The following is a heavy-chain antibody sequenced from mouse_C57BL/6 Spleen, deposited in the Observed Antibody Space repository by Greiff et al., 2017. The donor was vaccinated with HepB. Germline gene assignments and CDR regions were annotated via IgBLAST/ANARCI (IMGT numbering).Heavy chain of an antibody. CDR1: GFTFSDYY. J-gene: IGHJ1*03. CDR3: AREGPYFDV. V-gene: IGHV5-16*01. Sequence: DVKLVESEGGLVQPGSSMELSCTASGFTFSDYYMAWVRQVPEKGLEWVANINYDGSSTYYLDSLKSRFIISRDNAKNILYLQMSSLKSEDTATYYCAREGPYFDVWGTGTTVTVSS. CDR2: INYDGSST.